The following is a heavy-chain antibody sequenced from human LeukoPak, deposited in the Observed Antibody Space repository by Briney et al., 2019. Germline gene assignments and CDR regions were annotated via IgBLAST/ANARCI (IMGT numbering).Heavy chain of an antibody. CDR3: ARRAGPLFDP. V-gene: IGHV3-11*01. Sequence: TGGSLRLYCAASGFIFSDHYMSWIRQAPGKGLEWISYITNSGNTMYYADSVKDRFTISRDNAKKSLYLQMNSLRDADTAVYYCARRAGPLFDPWGQGTLVTVSS. CDR1: GFIFSDHY. CDR2: ITNSGNTM. J-gene: IGHJ5*02.